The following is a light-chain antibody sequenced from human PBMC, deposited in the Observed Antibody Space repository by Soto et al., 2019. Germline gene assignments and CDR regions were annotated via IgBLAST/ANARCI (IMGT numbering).Light chain of an antibody. CDR2: EVT. CDR3: SSYTSISTLYV. J-gene: IGLJ1*01. V-gene: IGLV2-14*01. CDR1: SSDIGAYDY. Sequence: QSALTQPASLSGSPGQSITISCTGTSSDIGAYDYVSWYQQRPGKAPKVIIFEVTNRPSGVSNRFSGSKSGNTASLTISGLQAEDEADYYCSSYTSISTLYVFGTGTKVTVL.